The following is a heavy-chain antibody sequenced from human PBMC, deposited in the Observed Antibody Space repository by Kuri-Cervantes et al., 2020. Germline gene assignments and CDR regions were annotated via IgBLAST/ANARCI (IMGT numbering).Heavy chain of an antibody. CDR1: GFTFSNAW. D-gene: IGHD1-1*01. V-gene: IGHV3-11*04. CDR2: ISSSGSTI. Sequence: GGSLRLSCAASGFTFSNAWMSWVRQAPGKGLEWVSYISSSGSTIYYADSVKGRFTISRDNAKNSLYLQMNSLRAEDTAVYYCARVRVSDDAVDYWGQGTLVTVSS. CDR3: ARVRVSDDAVDY. J-gene: IGHJ4*02.